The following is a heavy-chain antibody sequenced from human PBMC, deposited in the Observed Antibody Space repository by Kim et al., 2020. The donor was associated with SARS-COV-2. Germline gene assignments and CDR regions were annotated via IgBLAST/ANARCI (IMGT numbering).Heavy chain of an antibody. D-gene: IGHD7-27*01. CDR3: TRARNIGNWAYYYYYFMAV. J-gene: IGHJ6*03. V-gene: IGHV3-49*04. CDR1: GFTFGDYA. Sequence: GGSLRLSCTASGFTFGDYAMSWVRQAPGKGLEWVGFIRSKADGGTTEYAASVKGRFTISRDDSKSIAYLQMNSLKTEDTAVYYCTRARNIGNWAYYYYYFMAVWGKGTTVT. CDR2: IRSKADGGTT.